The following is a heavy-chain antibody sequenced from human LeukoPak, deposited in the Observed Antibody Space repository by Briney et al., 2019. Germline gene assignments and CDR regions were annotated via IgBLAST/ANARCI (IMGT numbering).Heavy chain of an antibody. V-gene: IGHV1-69*01. CDR3: ARESPGEVGPSAFDY. CDR2: IIPIFGTA. Sequence: AASVKVSCKASGGTFSSYAISWVRQAPGQGLEWMGGIIPIFGTANYAQKFQGRVTITADESTSTAYMELSSLRSEDTAVYYCARESPGEVGPSAFDYWGQGTLVTVSS. J-gene: IGHJ4*02. D-gene: IGHD2-15*01. CDR1: GGTFSSYA.